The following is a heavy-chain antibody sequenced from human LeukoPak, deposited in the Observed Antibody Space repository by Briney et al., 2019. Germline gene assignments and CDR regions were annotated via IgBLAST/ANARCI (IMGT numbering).Heavy chain of an antibody. V-gene: IGHV3-23*01. Sequence: GGSLRLSCAASGITFSSNAMSWVRQAPGKGLEWVSGIRGSGGSTYYADSVKGRFTISRDNSKNTLYLQMNSLRADDTAVYYCAGYDPFDYWGQGTLVTGSS. CDR1: GITFSSNA. CDR3: AGYDPFDY. J-gene: IGHJ4*02. D-gene: IGHD3-3*01. CDR2: IRGSGGST.